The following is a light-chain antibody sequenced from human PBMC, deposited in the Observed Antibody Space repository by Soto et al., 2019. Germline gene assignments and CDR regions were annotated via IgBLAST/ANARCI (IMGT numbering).Light chain of an antibody. Sequence: QAVLTQPPSASGFPGQSVTISCTGTSSDVGYYDYVSWYQQHPGKAPKLVIYEVTKRPSGVPDRVSASKSGNTASLTVSGLRAEDEADYYCSSYAGGNNFVFGTGTKLTVL. CDR2: EVT. CDR3: SSYAGGNNFV. CDR1: SSDVGYYDY. V-gene: IGLV2-8*01. J-gene: IGLJ1*01.